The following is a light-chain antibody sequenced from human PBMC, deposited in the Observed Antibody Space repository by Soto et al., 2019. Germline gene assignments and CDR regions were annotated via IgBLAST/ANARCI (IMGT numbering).Light chain of an antibody. Sequence: SYELTQPPSVSLAPGQTARITCGGNNIGTYSVHWYQQKPGQAPVMVVSDDSDRPSGIPERFSGSNSGNTATLTTSRVEPGDEADYYCQVWNSRSDHLYVFGTGTKVTVL. CDR2: DDS. J-gene: IGLJ1*01. V-gene: IGLV3-21*02. CDR1: NIGTYS. CDR3: QVWNSRSDHLYV.